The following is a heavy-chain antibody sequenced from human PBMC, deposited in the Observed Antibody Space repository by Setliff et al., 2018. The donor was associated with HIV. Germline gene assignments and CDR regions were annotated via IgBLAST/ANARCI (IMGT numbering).Heavy chain of an antibody. D-gene: IGHD1-1*01. CDR1: GYSLSKCG. V-gene: IGHV1-18*01. Sequence: ASVKVSCKASGYSLSKCGISWVRQAPGQGLEWMGWSSTDNGHTNYAQKLQGRVTMTTDTSTRTAYMELRGLTSDDTAVYYCAGDCGMGPATDNFDPWGQGTLVTVSS. J-gene: IGHJ5*02. CDR3: AGDCGMGPATDNFDP. CDR2: SSTDNGHT.